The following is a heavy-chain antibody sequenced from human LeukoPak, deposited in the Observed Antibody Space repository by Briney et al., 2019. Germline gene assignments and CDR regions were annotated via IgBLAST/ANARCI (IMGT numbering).Heavy chain of an antibody. V-gene: IGHV3-23*01. J-gene: IGHJ4*02. CDR2: ISGSGGST. CDR1: GFTFSSSA. D-gene: IGHD1-26*01. CDR3: ANVGGSRYFDY. Sequence: GGSLRLSCAASGFTFSSSAMSWVRQAPGKGLEWVSAISGSGGSTYYADSVKGRFTISRDNSKNTLYLQMNSLRAEDTAVYYCANVGGSRYFDYWGQGTLVTVSS.